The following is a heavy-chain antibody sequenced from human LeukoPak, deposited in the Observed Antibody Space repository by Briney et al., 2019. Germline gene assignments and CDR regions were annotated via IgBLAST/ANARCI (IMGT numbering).Heavy chain of an antibody. CDR3: ARDSWSYYYDSSGYR. J-gene: IGHJ4*02. CDR1: GFIFTNYF. CDR2: IKHDGSEK. D-gene: IGHD3-22*01. Sequence: GGSLRLSCAASGFIFTNYFMSWVRQAPGKGLEWVASIKHDGSEKYYVDSVRGRFTISRDNTMNSLYLQMNSLRAEDTAVYYCARDSWSYYYDSSGYRGGQGTLVTVSS. V-gene: IGHV3-7*01.